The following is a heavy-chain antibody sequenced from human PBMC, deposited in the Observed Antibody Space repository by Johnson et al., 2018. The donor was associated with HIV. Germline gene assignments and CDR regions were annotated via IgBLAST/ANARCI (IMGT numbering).Heavy chain of an antibody. Sequence: QVQLVESGGGVVRPGGSLRLSCAASGFTFDDYGMSWVRQAPGKGLEWVAVISYDGINKYYADSVKGRFTISRDNSKNTLYLQMNSLRAEDTAVYYRAKDPIVLVVYAISAFDIWGQGTMVTVSS. CDR2: ISYDGINK. V-gene: IGHV3-30*18. J-gene: IGHJ3*02. CDR1: GFTFDDYG. D-gene: IGHD2-8*02. CDR3: AKDPIVLVVYAISAFDI.